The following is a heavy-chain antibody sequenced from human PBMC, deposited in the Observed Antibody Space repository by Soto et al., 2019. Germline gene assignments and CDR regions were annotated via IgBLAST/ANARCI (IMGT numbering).Heavy chain of an antibody. J-gene: IGHJ3*02. V-gene: IGHV3-9*01. CDR1: GFSFDAYA. CDR3: AKDMGKITGRGFDI. Sequence: EVQLVESGGGLVQPGRSLILSCAASGFSFDAYAMHWVRQVPGKGLEWVSGISWNSGSIGYADSVKGRTTISRDNAKNSLYLQMNSLSVEDTALYYCAKDMGKITGRGFDIWGQGTMVTVSS. D-gene: IGHD3-16*01. CDR2: ISWNSGSI.